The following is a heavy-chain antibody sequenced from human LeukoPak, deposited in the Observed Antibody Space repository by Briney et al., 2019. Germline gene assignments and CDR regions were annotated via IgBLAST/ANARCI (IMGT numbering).Heavy chain of an antibody. V-gene: IGHV4-59*01. CDR2: IYYSGST. D-gene: IGHD3-3*01. CDR3: ARCFWSGYYDYYYGMDV. CDR1: VGSISSYY. J-gene: IGHJ6*02. Sequence: SETLSLTCTVSVGSISSYYWSGIRQPPRKGLEWIGYIYYSGSTNYNPPLKSRVTISVDTSKNQFSLKLSSVTAADTAVYYCARCFWSGYYDYYYGMDVWGQGTTVTVSS.